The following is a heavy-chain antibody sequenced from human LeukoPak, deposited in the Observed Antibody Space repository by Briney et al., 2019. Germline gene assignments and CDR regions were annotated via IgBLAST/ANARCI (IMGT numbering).Heavy chain of an antibody. J-gene: IGHJ4*02. CDR3: TRDFTGESGYAGY. D-gene: IGHD5-12*01. CDR2: INPQGTST. Sequence: GPLRLSCAASGFTFSTFSMHWVRQAPGRGLEWVSSINPQGTSTWNADSVRGRFTVSRDNVKNSLYLQMNSLSAEDTGMYYCTRDFTGESGYAGYWGQGTLVTVSS. CDR1: GFTFSTFS. V-gene: IGHV3-21*06.